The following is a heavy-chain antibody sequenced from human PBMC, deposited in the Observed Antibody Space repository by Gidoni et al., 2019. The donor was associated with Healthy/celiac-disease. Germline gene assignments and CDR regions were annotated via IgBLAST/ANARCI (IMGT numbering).Heavy chain of an antibody. CDR3: ANYAKGVGATFDAFDI. J-gene: IGHJ3*02. CDR2: ISGSGGST. Sequence: EVQLLESGGGLVQPGGSLRLSCAASGFTFSSYAMSWVRQAPGKGLEWVSAISGSGGSTYYADSVKGRFTISRDNSKNTLYLQMNSLRAEDTAVYYCANYAKGVGATFDAFDIWGQGTMVTVSS. D-gene: IGHD1-26*01. CDR1: GFTFSSYA. V-gene: IGHV3-23*01.